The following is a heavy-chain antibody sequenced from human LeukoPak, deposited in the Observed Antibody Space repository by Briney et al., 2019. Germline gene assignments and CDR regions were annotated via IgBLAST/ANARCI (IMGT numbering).Heavy chain of an antibody. CDR3: ARDGEDFWSGYYRSPGYFDL. J-gene: IGHJ2*01. Sequence: RPSETLSLTCTVSGGSISSYYWSWIRQPPGKGLEWIGYIYYSGSTNYNPSLKSRVTISVDTSKNQFSLKLSSVTAADTAVYYCARDGEDFWSGYYRSPGYFDLWGRGTLVTVSS. D-gene: IGHD3-3*01. CDR1: GGSISSYY. V-gene: IGHV4-59*01. CDR2: IYYSGST.